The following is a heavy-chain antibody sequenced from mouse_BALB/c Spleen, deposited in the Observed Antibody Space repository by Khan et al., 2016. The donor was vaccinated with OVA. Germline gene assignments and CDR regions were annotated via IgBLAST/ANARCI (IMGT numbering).Heavy chain of an antibody. V-gene: IGHV1-4*01. D-gene: IGHD2-14*01. CDR1: GYTFTTYT. CDR3: AREGAYYRSDGWFSF. CDR2: INPSNGYT. Sequence: LEVSGAELARPGASVKMSCKASGYTFTTYTMHWVKKRPGQGLEWIGYINPSNGYTNYNQKFKDKFTLTADKSSSTAYMQLSSLTSDYSAVYYCAREGAYYRSDGWFSFWVQGTLFTVSA. J-gene: IGHJ3*01.